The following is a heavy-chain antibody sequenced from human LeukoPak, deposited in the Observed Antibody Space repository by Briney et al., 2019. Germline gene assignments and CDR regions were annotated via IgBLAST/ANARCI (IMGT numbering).Heavy chain of an antibody. Sequence: GVSLRLSCAASGFTFSSYAMHWVGQAPGKGLEWVAIISYDGSDKYYADSVKGRLTISRDNSKSTLYLQMISLRTEDTAVYYCARADGSVAGPPSGHWGQGTLVTVSS. J-gene: IGHJ4*02. V-gene: IGHV3-30-3*01. D-gene: IGHD6-19*01. CDR1: GFTFSSYA. CDR3: ARADGSVAGPPSGH. CDR2: ISYDGSDK.